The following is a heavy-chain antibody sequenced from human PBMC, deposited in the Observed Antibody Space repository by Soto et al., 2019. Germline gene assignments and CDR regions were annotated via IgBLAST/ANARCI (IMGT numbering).Heavy chain of an antibody. Sequence: SETLSLTCAVYGGSFSGYYWSWIRQPPGKGLEWIGEINHSGSTNYNPSLKSRVTISVDTSKNQFSLKLSSVTAADTAVYYCARGRGDIVATTEDYWGQGTLVTVSS. CDR2: INHSGST. D-gene: IGHD5-12*01. V-gene: IGHV4-34*01. J-gene: IGHJ4*02. CDR3: ARGRGDIVATTEDY. CDR1: GGSFSGYY.